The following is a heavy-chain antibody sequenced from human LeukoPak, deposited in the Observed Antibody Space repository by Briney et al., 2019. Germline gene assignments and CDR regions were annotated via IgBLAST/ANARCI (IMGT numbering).Heavy chain of an antibody. CDR2: INTNTGNP. CDR1: GYTFTSYA. V-gene: IGHV7-4-1*02. D-gene: IGHD6-13*01. J-gene: IGHJ6*03. Sequence: GASVKVSCKASGYTFTSYAMNWVRQAPGQGLEWMGWINTNTGNPTYAQGFTGRFVFSLDTSVSTAYLQISSLKAEDTAVYYCARESADDYYYYMDVWGKETTVTVSS. CDR3: ARESADDYYYYMDV.